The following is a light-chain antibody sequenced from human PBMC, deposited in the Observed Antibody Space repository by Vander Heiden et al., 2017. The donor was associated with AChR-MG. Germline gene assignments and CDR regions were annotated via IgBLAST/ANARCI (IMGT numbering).Light chain of an antibody. V-gene: IGLV7-46*01. CDR1: TGAVTIVHY. CDR3: LLSYSAARDM. CDR2: VTS. Sequence: QALVTQQPSLTVSPAGTVTLTCGTRTGAVTIVHYPYYIQQTTGQAPRTLIYVTSNTPSWTPARFSGSLLRGKAALTLSGAQPADEAEYYCLLSYSAARDMFGGVTKLTVL. J-gene: IGLJ3*02.